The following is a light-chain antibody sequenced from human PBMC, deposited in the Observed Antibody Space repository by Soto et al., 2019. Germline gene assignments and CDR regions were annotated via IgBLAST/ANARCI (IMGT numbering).Light chain of an antibody. Sequence: EIVLTQSPGTLSLSPGERATLSCRVSQSVTSSYLAWYQQKPGQAPRLLIYGASSRATGIPDRFSGSGSGTDFALTISRLEPEDAAVYYCQQYGSSPRTFGQGTKVEIK. CDR1: QSVTSSY. CDR2: GAS. V-gene: IGKV3-20*01. CDR3: QQYGSSPRT. J-gene: IGKJ1*01.